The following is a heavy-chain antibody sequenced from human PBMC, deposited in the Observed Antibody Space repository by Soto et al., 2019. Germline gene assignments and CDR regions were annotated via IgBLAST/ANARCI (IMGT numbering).Heavy chain of an antibody. CDR3: ARYSGYDSDYYYYMDV. V-gene: IGHV4-59*01. CDR1: GCSISSYY. Sequence: SETLSLTCTVSGCSISSYYWSWIRQPPGKGLEWIGYIYYSGSTNYNPSLKSRVTISVDTSKNQFSLKLSSVTAADTAVYYCARYSGYDSDYYYYMDVWGKGTTVTVSS. CDR2: IYYSGST. D-gene: IGHD5-12*01. J-gene: IGHJ6*03.